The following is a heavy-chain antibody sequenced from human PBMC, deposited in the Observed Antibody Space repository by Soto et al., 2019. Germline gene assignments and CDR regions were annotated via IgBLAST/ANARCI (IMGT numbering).Heavy chain of an antibody. D-gene: IGHD3-10*01. Sequence: ETLSLTCTISGGSIHSYYWTWIRQPPGKGLEWIGFMYNSGSTHYNPSLKSRVTISLDTSKNQFSLNLRSVTAADTAVYYCASMGYHYGSGSYPLDYWGQGTLVTVSS. CDR1: GGSIHSYY. CDR2: MYNSGST. CDR3: ASMGYHYGSGSYPLDY. J-gene: IGHJ4*02. V-gene: IGHV4-59*08.